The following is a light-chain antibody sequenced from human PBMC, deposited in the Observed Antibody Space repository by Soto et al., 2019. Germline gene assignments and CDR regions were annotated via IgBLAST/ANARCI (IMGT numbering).Light chain of an antibody. J-gene: IGKJ2*01. CDR3: QQYYSYPYT. V-gene: IGKV1-8*01. CDR1: QGISSY. Sequence: AIRVTQSPSSFSASTGDRVTITCRASQGISSYLAWYQQKPGIAPKLLIYAASTLQSGVPSRFSGSGAGTDFTLTISCLQSEDFATYYCQQYYSYPYTFGRGTKLEIK. CDR2: AAS.